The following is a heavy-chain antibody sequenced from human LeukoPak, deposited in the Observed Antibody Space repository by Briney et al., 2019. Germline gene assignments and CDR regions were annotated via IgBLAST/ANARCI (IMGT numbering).Heavy chain of an antibody. J-gene: IGHJ4*02. V-gene: IGHV4-34*01. CDR1: GGSFSGYY. CDR2: INHSGST. Sequence: SETLSLTCSVYGGSFSGYYCTWIRQPPGKGLEWIGEINHSGSTNYNPSLKSRVTISVDTSKNQFSLKLSSVTAADTAVYYCATVAGTSTLFADYWGQGTLVTVSS. CDR3: ATVAGTSTLFADY. D-gene: IGHD6-19*01.